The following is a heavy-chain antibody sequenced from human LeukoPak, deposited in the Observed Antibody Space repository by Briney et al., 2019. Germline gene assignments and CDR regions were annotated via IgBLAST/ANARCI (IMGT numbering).Heavy chain of an antibody. CDR3: ARGLRYFDWLSINWFDP. CDR2: IYTSGST. D-gene: IGHD3-9*01. Sequence: PSETLSLTCTVSGGSISSGSYYWSWIRQPAGKGLEWIGRIYTSGSTNYNPSLKSRVTISVDTSKNQFSLKLSSVTAADTAVYYCARGLRYFDWLSINWFDPWGQGTLVTVSS. J-gene: IGHJ5*02. V-gene: IGHV4-61*02. CDR1: GGSISSGSYY.